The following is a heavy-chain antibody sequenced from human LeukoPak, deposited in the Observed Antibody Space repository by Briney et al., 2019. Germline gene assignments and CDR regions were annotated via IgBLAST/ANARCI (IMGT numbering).Heavy chain of an antibody. CDR1: GGSFSGYY. J-gene: IGHJ6*02. CDR2: INHSGST. D-gene: IGHD6-13*01. Sequence: SETLSLTCAVYGGSFSGYYWSWIRQPPGKGLEWIGEINHSGSTNYNPSLKSRVTISVDTSKNQFSLKLSSVTAADTAVYYCARVRKSSSWFPHYYYYGMDVRGQGTTVTVSS. V-gene: IGHV4-34*01. CDR3: ARVRKSSSWFPHYYYYGMDV.